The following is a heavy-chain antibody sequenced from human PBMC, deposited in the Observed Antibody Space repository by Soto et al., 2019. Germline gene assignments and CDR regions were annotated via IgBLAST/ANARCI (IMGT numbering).Heavy chain of an antibody. CDR1: GFTFSSYA. Sequence: GGSLRLSCAASGFTFSSYAMHWVRQAPGKGLEWVAVISYDGSNKYYADSVKGRFTISRDNSKNTLYLQMNSLRAEDTAVYYCARDSSGYYPNGAFDIWGQGTMVTVSS. V-gene: IGHV3-30-3*01. CDR3: ARDSSGYYPNGAFDI. CDR2: ISYDGSNK. D-gene: IGHD3-22*01. J-gene: IGHJ3*02.